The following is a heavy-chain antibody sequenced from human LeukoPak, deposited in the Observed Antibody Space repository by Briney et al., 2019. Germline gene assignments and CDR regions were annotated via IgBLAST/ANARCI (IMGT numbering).Heavy chain of an antibody. D-gene: IGHD3-10*01. J-gene: IGHJ3*02. CDR3: ARGGYYYGSGSYQSDAFDI. V-gene: IGHV1-8*01. CDR1: GYTFTSYD. CDR2: MNPNSGNT. Sequence: ASVKVSCKASGYTFTSYDINWVRQATGQGLEWMGWMNPNSGNTGYAQKFQGRVTMTRNTSISTAYMELSILRSEDTAVYYCARGGYYYGSGSYQSDAFDIWGQGTMVTVSS.